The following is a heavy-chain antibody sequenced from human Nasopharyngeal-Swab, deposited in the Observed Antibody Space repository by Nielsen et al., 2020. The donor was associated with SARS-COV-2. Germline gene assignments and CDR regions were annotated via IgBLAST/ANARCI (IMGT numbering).Heavy chain of an antibody. CDR1: GFTFSSSA. D-gene: IGHD3-10*01. V-gene: IGHV3-23*01. Sequence: LSLTCAASGFTFSSSAMSWVRQAPGKGLEWVSAISGSGGSTYCADSVKGRFAVSRDNSRNTLYLQMHSLRVEDTALYYCAKDDVVRGDAFDIWGQGTMVTVSS. J-gene: IGHJ3*02. CDR2: ISGSGGST. CDR3: AKDDVVRGDAFDI.